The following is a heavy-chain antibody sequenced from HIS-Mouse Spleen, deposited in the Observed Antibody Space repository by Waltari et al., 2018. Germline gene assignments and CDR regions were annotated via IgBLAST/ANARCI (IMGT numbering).Heavy chain of an antibody. Sequence: QLQLQESGPGLVKPSETLSLTCTVPGGPTSSRSYSWGGIRQPPGKGLEWIWSIYYSGSTYYNPSLKSRVTISVDTSKNQFSLKLSSVTAADTAVYYCAREIPYSSSWYDWYFDLWGRGTLVTVSS. CDR2: IYYSGST. J-gene: IGHJ2*01. V-gene: IGHV4-39*07. CDR1: GGPTSSRSYS. CDR3: AREIPYSSSWYDWYFDL. D-gene: IGHD6-13*01.